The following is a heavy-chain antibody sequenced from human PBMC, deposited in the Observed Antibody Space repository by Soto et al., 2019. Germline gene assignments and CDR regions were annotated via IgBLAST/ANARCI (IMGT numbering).Heavy chain of an antibody. J-gene: IGHJ6*02. CDR3: ARQYSSSWYDYYYGMDV. CDR1: GGSISSSSYY. D-gene: IGHD6-13*01. Sequence: SETLSLTCTVSGGSISSSSYYWGWIRQPPGKGLEWIGSIYYSGSTYYNPSLKSRVTISVDTSKNQFSLKRSSVTAADTAVYYCARQYSSSWYDYYYGMDVWGQGTTVTVSS. CDR2: IYYSGST. V-gene: IGHV4-39*01.